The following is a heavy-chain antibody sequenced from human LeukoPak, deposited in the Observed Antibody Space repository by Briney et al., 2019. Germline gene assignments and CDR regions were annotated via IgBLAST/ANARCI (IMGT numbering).Heavy chain of an antibody. Sequence: ASVKVSCKASGYTFTGYYMHWARQAPGQGLEWMGRINPNSGGTNYAQKFQGRVTMTRDTSISTAYMELSRLRSDDTAVYYCARDPRRRCARGYRFDPWGQGTLVTVSS. CDR2: INPNSGGT. D-gene: IGHD1-1*01. V-gene: IGHV1-2*06. CDR1: GYTFTGYY. J-gene: IGHJ5*02. CDR3: ARDPRRRCARGYRFDP.